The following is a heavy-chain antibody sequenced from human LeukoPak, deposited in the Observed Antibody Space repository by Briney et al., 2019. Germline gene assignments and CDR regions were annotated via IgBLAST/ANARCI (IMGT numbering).Heavy chain of an antibody. CDR2: IYYSGST. CDR3: ARDGPIEPYSSGWSTRYYFDY. CDR1: GGSISSSSYY. D-gene: IGHD6-19*01. J-gene: IGHJ4*02. Sequence: SETLSLTCTVSGGSISSSSYYWGWIRQPPGKGLEWIGSIYYSGSTYYNPSLKSRVTISVDTSKNQFSLKLSSVTAADTAVYYCARDGPIEPYSSGWSTRYYFDYWGQGTLVTVSS. V-gene: IGHV4-39*02.